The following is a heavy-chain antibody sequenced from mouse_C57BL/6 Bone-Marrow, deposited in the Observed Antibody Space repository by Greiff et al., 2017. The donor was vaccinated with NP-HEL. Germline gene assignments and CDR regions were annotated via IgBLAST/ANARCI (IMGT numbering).Heavy chain of an antibody. J-gene: IGHJ4*01. CDR3: TTWGLYAMDY. Sequence: EVKLQESGAELVRPGASVKLSCTASGFNIKDDYMHWVKQRPEQGLEWIGWIDPENGDTEYASKFQGKATITADTSSNTAYLQLSSLTSEDTAVYYCTTWGLYAMDYWGQGTSVTVSS. CDR2: IDPENGDT. CDR1: GFNIKDDY. V-gene: IGHV14-4*01.